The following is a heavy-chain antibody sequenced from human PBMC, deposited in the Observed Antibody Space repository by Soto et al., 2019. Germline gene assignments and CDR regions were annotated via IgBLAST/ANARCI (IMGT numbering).Heavy chain of an antibody. D-gene: IGHD4-17*01. J-gene: IGHJ4*02. CDR1: GYSFTSYW. CDR3: AREISEHSGAKLIYYFDY. V-gene: IGHV5-51*01. Sequence: GESLKISCKGSGYSFTSYWIGWVRQMPGKGLEWMGIIYPGDSDTRYSPSFQGQVTISADKSISTAYLQWSSLKASDTAMYYCAREISEHSGAKLIYYFDYWGQGTLVTVSS. CDR2: IYPGDSDT.